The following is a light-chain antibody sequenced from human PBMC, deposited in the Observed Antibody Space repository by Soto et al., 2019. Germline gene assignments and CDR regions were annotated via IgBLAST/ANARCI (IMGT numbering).Light chain of an antibody. CDR2: DAS. CDR1: QSISSD. J-gene: IGKJ1*01. Sequence: IVLTQSPATLSLSPGERATVSCRASQSISSDLAWYQQKPGQAPRLLIYDASNSATGIPARFSGSGSGTDFTLTISSLEPEDFAVYYCQQRNSWPRTFGQGTKVEVK. CDR3: QQRNSWPRT. V-gene: IGKV3-11*01.